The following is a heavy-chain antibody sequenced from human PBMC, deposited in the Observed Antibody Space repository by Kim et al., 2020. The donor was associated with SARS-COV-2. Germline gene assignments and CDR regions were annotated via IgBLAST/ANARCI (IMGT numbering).Heavy chain of an antibody. Sequence: GGSLRLSCAASGFSVSSNYMSWVRQAPGKGLEWVSVIHIGGRTDYADSVKGRFTISRDNLNNRLFLQMNSVTAEDTAVYYCAREGFFGQSGWFDPWGQGTLSPSPQ. CDR3: AREGFFGQSGWFDP. J-gene: IGHJ5*02. CDR1: GFSVSSNY. D-gene: IGHD3-10*01. CDR2: IHIGGRT. V-gene: IGHV3-53*01.